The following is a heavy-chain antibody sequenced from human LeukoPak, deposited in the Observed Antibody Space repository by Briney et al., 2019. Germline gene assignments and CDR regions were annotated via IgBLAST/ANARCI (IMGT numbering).Heavy chain of an antibody. CDR1: GLTLSKYG. CDR2: ISDSGGST. V-gene: IGHV3-23*01. CDR3: AKRGVVIRVILVGFHKEAYYFDS. D-gene: IGHD3-22*01. J-gene: IGHJ4*02. Sequence: PGGSLRLSCAVSGLTLSKYGMSWVRQAPGKGLEWVAGISDSGGSTNYADSVKGRFTISRDNLKNTLYLQMNSLRAEDTAVYFCAKRGVVIRVILVGFHKEAYYFDSWGQGALVTVSS.